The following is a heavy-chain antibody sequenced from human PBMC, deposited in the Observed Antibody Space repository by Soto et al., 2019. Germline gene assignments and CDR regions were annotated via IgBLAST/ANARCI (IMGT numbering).Heavy chain of an antibody. D-gene: IGHD6-19*01. CDR2: IIPIFGTA. Sequence: ASVKVSCKASGGTFSSYAISWVRQAPGQGLEWMGGIIPIFGTANYAQKFQGRVTITADESTSTAYMELSSLRSEDTAVYYCARDRSSGWYFDYWGQGTLVTVS. J-gene: IGHJ4*02. CDR1: GGTFSSYA. CDR3: ARDRSSGWYFDY. V-gene: IGHV1-69*13.